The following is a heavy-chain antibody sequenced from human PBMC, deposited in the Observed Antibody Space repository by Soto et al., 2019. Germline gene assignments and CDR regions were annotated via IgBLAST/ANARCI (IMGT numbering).Heavy chain of an antibody. CDR1: GYTFTSYG. V-gene: IGHV1-18*01. Sequence: ASVKVSCKASGYTFTSYGISWVRQAPGQGLEWMGWISAYNGNTNYAQKLQGRATMTTDTSTSTAYMELRSLRSDDTAVYYCARLGYCSGGSCYYNWSDPWGQGTLVTVSS. CDR2: ISAYNGNT. CDR3: ARLGYCSGGSCYYNWSDP. J-gene: IGHJ5*02. D-gene: IGHD2-15*01.